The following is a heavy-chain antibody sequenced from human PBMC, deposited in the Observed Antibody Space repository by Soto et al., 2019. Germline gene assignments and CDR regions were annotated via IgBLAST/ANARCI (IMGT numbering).Heavy chain of an antibody. J-gene: IGHJ4*02. D-gene: IGHD4-17*01. CDR3: ARSTYGDYFDD. CDR1: GGSISSYY. CDR2: IYYSGST. Sequence: PSETLSLTCTVSGGSISSYYWSWIRQPPGKGLEWIGYIYYSGSTNYNPSLKSRVTISVDTSKNQFSLKLSSVTAADTAVYYCARSTYGDYFDDWGQGTLVTVSS. V-gene: IGHV4-59*08.